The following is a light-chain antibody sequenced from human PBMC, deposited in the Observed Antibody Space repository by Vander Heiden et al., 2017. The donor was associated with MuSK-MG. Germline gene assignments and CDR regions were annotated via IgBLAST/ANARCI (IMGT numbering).Light chain of an antibody. Sequence: ELVLTQSPATLSLSPGERATLSCRASQSVSSYLAWYQQKPGQAPRLLIYDASNRATGIPARFSGSGSGTDFTLTISSLEPEDFAVYYCQQRSNWPPLTFGGGTKVXIK. CDR2: DAS. V-gene: IGKV3-11*01. J-gene: IGKJ4*01. CDR3: QQRSNWPPLT. CDR1: QSVSSY.